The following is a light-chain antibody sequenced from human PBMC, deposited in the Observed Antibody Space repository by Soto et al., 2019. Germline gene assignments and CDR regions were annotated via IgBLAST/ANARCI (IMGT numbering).Light chain of an antibody. CDR2: GNS. CDR1: SSNIGGTNY. CDR3: QSYDNSLSVYV. J-gene: IGLJ1*01. V-gene: IGLV1-40*01. Sequence: QSVLTQPPSASGTPGQKVFISCSGSSSNIGGTNYAYWYQQLPGAAPKLLIYGNSNRPSGVPDRFSGSKSGTSASLAITGLQAEDEADYYCQSYDNSLSVYVFGTGTKVTVL.